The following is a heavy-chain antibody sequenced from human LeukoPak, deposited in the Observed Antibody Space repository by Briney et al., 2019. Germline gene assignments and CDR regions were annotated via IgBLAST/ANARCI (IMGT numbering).Heavy chain of an antibody. D-gene: IGHD3-3*01. Sequence: GASVKVSCKASGYTFTGYYIHWVRQAPGQGLEWMGRINPNSGGTNYAQKFQGRVTMTRDTSISTAYMELSRLRSDDTAVYYCARGLLGFWSGYSYWGQGTLVTVSS. CDR1: GYTFTGYY. CDR2: INPNSGGT. V-gene: IGHV1-2*06. CDR3: ARGLLGFWSGYSY. J-gene: IGHJ4*02.